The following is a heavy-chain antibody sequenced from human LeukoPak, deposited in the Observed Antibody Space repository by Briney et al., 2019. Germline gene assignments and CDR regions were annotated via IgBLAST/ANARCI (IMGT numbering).Heavy chain of an antibody. D-gene: IGHD4-17*01. CDR1: GGSISSYY. CDR3: ARARTTVTTYQFDY. V-gene: IGHV4-59*12. CDR2: IYDSGST. Sequence: SETLSLTCTVSGGSISSYYRSWIRQPPGKGLEWIGYIYDSGSTNYNPSLKSRVPISLDTSKNQFSLKLSSVTAADTAVYYCARARTTVTTYQFDYWGQGTLVTVSS. J-gene: IGHJ4*02.